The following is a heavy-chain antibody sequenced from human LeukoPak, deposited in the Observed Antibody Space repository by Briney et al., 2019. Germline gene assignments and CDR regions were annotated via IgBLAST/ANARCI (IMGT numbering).Heavy chain of an antibody. V-gene: IGHV4-34*01. Sequence: PSETLSLTCAVYGGPFSGYYWSWIRQPPGKGLEWIGEINHSGSTNYNPSLKSRVTISVDTSKNQFSLKLSSVTAADTAVYYCASFSYGSGSHNDYWGQGTLVTVSS. CDR1: GGPFSGYY. CDR3: ASFSYGSGSHNDY. J-gene: IGHJ4*02. D-gene: IGHD3-10*01. CDR2: INHSGST.